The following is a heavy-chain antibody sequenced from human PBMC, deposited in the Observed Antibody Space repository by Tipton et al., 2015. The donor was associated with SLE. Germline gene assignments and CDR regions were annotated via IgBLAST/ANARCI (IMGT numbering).Heavy chain of an antibody. Sequence: LRLSCAASGFTFSSYDMHWVRQATGKGLEWVSAIGTAGDTYYPGSVKGRFTISRDNSKNTLYLQMNSLRAEDTAVYYCARAGQWLVPDWFDPWGQGTLVTVSS. CDR3: ARAGQWLVPDWFDP. V-gene: IGHV3-13*01. CDR1: GFTFSSYD. CDR2: IGTAGDT. D-gene: IGHD6-19*01. J-gene: IGHJ5*02.